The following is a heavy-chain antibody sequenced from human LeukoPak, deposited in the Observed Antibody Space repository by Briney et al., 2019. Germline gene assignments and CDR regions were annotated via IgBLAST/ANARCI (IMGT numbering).Heavy chain of an antibody. V-gene: IGHV3-74*01. D-gene: IGHD2-2*01. CDR1: GITFSSNL. J-gene: IGHJ4*02. CDR3: GSSSSTCCDY. Sequence: GGSLRLSCAASGITFSSNLMHWVRQAPGKGLVWVSRINGDGSVTNYADSVKGRFTISRDNAKNTLYLQMNSLRAEDTAVYYCGSSSSTCCDYWGQGALVTVSS. CDR2: INGDGSVT.